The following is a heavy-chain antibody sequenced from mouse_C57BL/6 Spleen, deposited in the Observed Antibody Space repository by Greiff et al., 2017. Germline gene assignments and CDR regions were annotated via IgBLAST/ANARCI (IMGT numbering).Heavy chain of an antibody. CDR2: IYPGSGST. Sequence: QVQLQQSGAELVKPGASVKMSCKASGYTFTSYWITWVKQRPGQGLEWIGDIYPGSGSTNYNEKFKSKATLTVDTSSSTAYMQLSSLTSEDSAVYYCARYPPITTVVATDYFDYWGQGTTLTVSS. CDR1: GYTFTSYW. CDR3: ARYPPITTVVATDYFDY. D-gene: IGHD1-1*01. J-gene: IGHJ2*01. V-gene: IGHV1-55*01.